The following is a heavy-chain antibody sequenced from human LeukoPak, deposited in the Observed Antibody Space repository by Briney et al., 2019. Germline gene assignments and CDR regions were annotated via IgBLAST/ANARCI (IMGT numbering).Heavy chain of an antibody. CDR1: GYTFTSYD. D-gene: IGHD3-9*01. J-gene: IGHJ3*02. CDR2: MNPNSGNT. Sequence: GASVKVSCKASGYTFTSYDINWVRQATGQGLEWMGWMNPNSGNTGYAQKFQGRVTMTRNTSISTAYMELSSLRSEDTAVYYCARSYYDILTGWEAFDIWGQGTMVTVSS. V-gene: IGHV1-8*01. CDR3: ARSYYDILTGWEAFDI.